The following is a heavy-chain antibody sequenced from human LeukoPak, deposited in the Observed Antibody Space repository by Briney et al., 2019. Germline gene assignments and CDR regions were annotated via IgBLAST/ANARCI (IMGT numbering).Heavy chain of an antibody. CDR2: ISSDGSST. Sequence: GGSLRLSCAASGFTFSNAWMSWVRQAPGKGLVWVSRISSDGSSTTYADSVKGRFTISRDNAKNTLFLQVNSLRAEDTAVYYCAREFSSGWTHFDYWGQGTLVTVSS. J-gene: IGHJ4*02. CDR1: GFTFSNAW. V-gene: IGHV3-74*01. CDR3: AREFSSGWTHFDY. D-gene: IGHD6-19*01.